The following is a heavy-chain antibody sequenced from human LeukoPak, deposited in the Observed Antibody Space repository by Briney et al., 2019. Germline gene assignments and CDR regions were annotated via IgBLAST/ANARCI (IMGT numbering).Heavy chain of an antibody. CDR1: GFSFGDYY. CDR3: ARDPYYYYGMDV. J-gene: IGHJ6*02. CDR2: ISNSGSTI. V-gene: IGHV3-11*01. Sequence: PGGSLRLSCAAPGFSFGDYYMTWIRQAPGKGLEWVSYISNSGSTIYYADSVKGRFTISRDNAKNSLYLQMNSLRAEDTAVYYCARDPYYYYGMDVWGQGTTVTVSS.